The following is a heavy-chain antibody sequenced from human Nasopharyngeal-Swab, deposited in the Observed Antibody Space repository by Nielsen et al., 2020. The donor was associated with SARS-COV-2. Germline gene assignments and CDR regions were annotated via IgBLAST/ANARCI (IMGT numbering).Heavy chain of an antibody. D-gene: IGHD3-3*01. V-gene: IGHV3-48*03. CDR3: ARGFIRFLVDY. CDR2: ISSSGSTI. CDR1: GFAFSSYE. J-gene: IGHJ4*02. Sequence: GESLKISCAASGFAFSSYEMNWVRQAPGKGLEWVSYISSSGSTIYYADSVKGRFTISRDNAKNSLYLQMNSLRAEDTAVYYCARGFIRFLVDYWGQGTLVTVSS.